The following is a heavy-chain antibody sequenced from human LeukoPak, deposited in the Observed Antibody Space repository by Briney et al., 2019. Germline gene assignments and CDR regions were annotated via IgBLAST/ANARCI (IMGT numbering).Heavy chain of an antibody. Sequence: GASVKVSCKASGYTFTNYAFSWVRQAPGQGLEWMGWISAYNGNTNYAQKLQGRVTMTTDTSTNTAYMELRSLRFHDTAVYYCARHFSSGWPLEALDVWGQGTLVTVSS. D-gene: IGHD6-19*01. CDR2: ISAYNGNT. CDR3: ARHFSSGWPLEALDV. V-gene: IGHV1-18*01. J-gene: IGHJ3*01. CDR1: GYTFTNYA.